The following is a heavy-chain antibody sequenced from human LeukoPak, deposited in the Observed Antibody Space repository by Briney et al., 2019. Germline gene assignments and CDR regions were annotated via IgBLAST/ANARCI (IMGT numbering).Heavy chain of an antibody. J-gene: IGHJ4*02. D-gene: IGHD2-15*01. V-gene: IGHV1-18*01. Sequence: ASVKVSCKASGYTFTSYAISWVRQAPGQGLEWMGWIYKGNTNYAQKVQDRVTMTTDTSTSTAYMELRSLGSGDTAMYYCARGCSGSYCSLWGQGTLVTVYS. CDR3: ARGCSGSYCSL. CDR2: IYKGNT. CDR1: GYTFTSYA.